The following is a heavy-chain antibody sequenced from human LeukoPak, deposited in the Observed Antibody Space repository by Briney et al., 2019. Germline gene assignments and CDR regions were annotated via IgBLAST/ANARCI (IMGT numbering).Heavy chain of an antibody. CDR1: GGSFSGYY. V-gene: IGHV4-34*01. Sequence: SETLSLTCGVYGGSFSGYYWSWIRQPPGKGLEWIGEINHSGSTNYNPSLKSRVTISVDTSKNQFSLKLSSVTAADTAVYYCARAVGFVVVPAAIAYYYMDVWGKGTTVTVSS. J-gene: IGHJ6*03. CDR3: ARAVGFVVVPAAIAYYYMDV. CDR2: INHSGST. D-gene: IGHD2-2*02.